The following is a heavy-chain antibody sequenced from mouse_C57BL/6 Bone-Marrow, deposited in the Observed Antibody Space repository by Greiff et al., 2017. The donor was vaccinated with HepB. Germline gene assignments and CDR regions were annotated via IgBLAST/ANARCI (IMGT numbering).Heavy chain of an antibody. Sequence: VQLVESGPGLVAPSQSLSITCTVSGFSLTSYGVDWVRQPPGKGLEWLGVIWGGGSTNYNSALMSRLSISKDNSTSQVFLKMNSLQTDDTAMYYCAKHAPLGRGYYFAMDDWGQGTSVTVSS. CDR2: IWGGGST. CDR3: AKHAPLGRGYYFAMDD. D-gene: IGHD4-1*01. J-gene: IGHJ4*01. V-gene: IGHV2-9*01. CDR1: GFSLTSYG.